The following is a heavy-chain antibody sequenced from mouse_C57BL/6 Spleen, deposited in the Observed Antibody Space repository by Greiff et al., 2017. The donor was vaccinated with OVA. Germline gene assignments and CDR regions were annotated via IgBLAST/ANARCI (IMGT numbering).Heavy chain of an antibody. CDR2: IRNKANGYTT. J-gene: IGHJ3*01. V-gene: IGHV7-3*01. CDR3: ARSNWGAWFAY. D-gene: IGHD4-1*01. Sequence: EVQLQESGGGLVQPGGSLSLSCAASGFTFTDYYMSWVRQPPGKALEWLGFIRNKANGYTTEYSASVKGRFTISRDNSQSILYLQMNALRAEDSATYYCARSNWGAWFAYWGQGTLVTVSA. CDR1: GFTFTDYY.